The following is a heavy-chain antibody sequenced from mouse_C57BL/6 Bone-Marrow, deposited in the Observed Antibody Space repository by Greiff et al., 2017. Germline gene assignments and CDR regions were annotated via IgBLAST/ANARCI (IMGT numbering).Heavy chain of an antibody. CDR3: ARRPYAMDY. CDR2: IYPRSGNT. CDR1: GYTFTSYG. V-gene: IGHV1-81*01. J-gene: IGHJ4*01. Sequence: QVQLQQSGAELARPGASVKLSCKASGYTFTSYGISWVKQRTGQGLEWIGEIYPRSGNTYYNEKFKGKATLTADKSSSTAYMELRSLTSEDSAVYFGARRPYAMDYWGQGTSVTVSS.